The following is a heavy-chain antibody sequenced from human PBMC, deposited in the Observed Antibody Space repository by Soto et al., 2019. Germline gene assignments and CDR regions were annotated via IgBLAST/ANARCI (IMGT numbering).Heavy chain of an antibody. CDR1: GFSLSTSGMC. D-gene: IGHD6-13*01. CDR3: ARITRYSSSPDY. CDR2: IDWDDDK. J-gene: IGHJ4*02. Sequence: GSGPTLVNPTQTLTLTCTFSGFSLSTSGMCVSWIRQPPGKALEWLARIDWDDDKYYSTSLKTRLTISKDTSKNQVVLTMTNMDPVDTATYYCARITRYSSSPDYWGQGTLVTVSS. V-gene: IGHV2-70*11.